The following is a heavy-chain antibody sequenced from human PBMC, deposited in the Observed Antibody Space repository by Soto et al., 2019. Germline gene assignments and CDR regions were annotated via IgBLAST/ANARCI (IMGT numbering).Heavy chain of an antibody. CDR2: INPNSGDT. Sequence: GASVKVSCKASGYTFTGYYMYWVRQAPGQGLEWMGWINPNSGDTSYAQKFQGRVTMTTDTSLSTAYMELSRLTSDDTAVYYCARDGTAENQLLLAFDTWGQGTLVTVSS. CDR1: GYTFTGYY. D-gene: IGHD2-2*01. CDR3: ARDGTAENQLLLAFDT. J-gene: IGHJ5*02. V-gene: IGHV1-2*02.